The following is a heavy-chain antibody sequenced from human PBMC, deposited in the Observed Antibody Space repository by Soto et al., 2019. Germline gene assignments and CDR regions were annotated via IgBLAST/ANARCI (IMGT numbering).Heavy chain of an antibody. CDR2: IYHSGTT. D-gene: IGHD2-2*01. V-gene: IGHV4-30-2*01. CDR3: ARVVHAQRFFES. CDR1: AGSIINDNYS. Sequence: SETLCITCSMSAGSIINDNYSRSWVRQPPGKGLEWVGYIYHSGTTYYNPSLNSRVTISVDGASNQFSLQLTSVMAADTAVYYCARVVHAQRFFESWGPGIMVTGSS. J-gene: IGHJ4*02.